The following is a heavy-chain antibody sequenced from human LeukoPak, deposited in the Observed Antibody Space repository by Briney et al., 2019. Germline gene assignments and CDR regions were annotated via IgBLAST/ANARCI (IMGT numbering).Heavy chain of an antibody. J-gene: IGHJ4*02. Sequence: GGSLRLSCAASGFTFSSYAMSWVRQAPGKGLEWVSAISGSGGSTYYADSVKGRLTISRDNSKNTLYLQMNSLRAEDTAVYYCAKNQAYGDYAPYYFDYWGQGTLVTVSS. CDR1: GFTFSSYA. CDR2: ISGSGGST. V-gene: IGHV3-23*01. D-gene: IGHD4-17*01. CDR3: AKNQAYGDYAPYYFDY.